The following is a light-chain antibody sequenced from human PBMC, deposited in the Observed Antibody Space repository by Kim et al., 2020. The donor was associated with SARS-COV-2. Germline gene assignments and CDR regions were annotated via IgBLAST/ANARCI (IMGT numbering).Light chain of an antibody. CDR3: SSYTDSDTVI. CDR2: DVG. J-gene: IGLJ2*01. CDR1: RSDIGGHNF. Sequence: GQSVTLSCTGTRSDIGGHNFVSGYQQHPGNAPKLIIYDVGARPSGVSNRFSGSKSGNTASLAISGLQAEDEAAYYCSSYTDSDTVIFGGGTQLNV. V-gene: IGLV2-14*03.